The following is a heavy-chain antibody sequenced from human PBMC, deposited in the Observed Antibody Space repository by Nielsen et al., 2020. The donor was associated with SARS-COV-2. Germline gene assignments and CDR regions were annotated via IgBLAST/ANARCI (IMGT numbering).Heavy chain of an antibody. J-gene: IGHJ4*02. CDR1: GEPLSSGSYS. V-gene: IGHV4-30-4*07. CDR3: VRAPATIFGVLIRLES. D-gene: IGHD3-3*01. Sequence: SETLSLTCAVSGEPLSSGSYSWSWIRQAPGKTLEWIGYVYTGGGTNYNPSLKSRVTTSLDTSKNQFSLRMTSVTAADTAVYYCVRAPATIFGVLIRLESWGPGALVTVSS. CDR2: VYTGGGT.